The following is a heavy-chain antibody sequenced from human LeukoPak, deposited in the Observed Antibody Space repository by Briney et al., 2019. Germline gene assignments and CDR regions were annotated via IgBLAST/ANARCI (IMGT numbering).Heavy chain of an antibody. D-gene: IGHD3-10*01. CDR3: AKEPKLLWFGEPLFDY. J-gene: IGHJ4*02. CDR2: IRYDGSNK. Sequence: GGSLRLSCAASGFTFSSYGMHWVRQAPGKGLEWVAFIRYDGSNKYYADSVKGRFTISRDNSKNTLYLQMNSLRAEDTAVYYCAKEPKLLWFGEPLFDYWGQGTLVTVSS. CDR1: GFTFSSYG. V-gene: IGHV3-30*02.